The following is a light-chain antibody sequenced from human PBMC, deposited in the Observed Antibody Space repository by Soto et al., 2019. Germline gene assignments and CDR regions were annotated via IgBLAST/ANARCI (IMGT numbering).Light chain of an antibody. J-gene: IGKJ5*01. V-gene: IGKV4-1*01. CDR3: QQYYNNFPIT. CDR1: QSVLYSSNNKNY. CDR2: WAS. Sequence: DIVMTQSPEFLAVSLGERATINCKSSQSVLYSSNNKNYLAWYQQKPGQPPKLLIYWASTRESGVPDRFSGSGSGTDFTLTISSLQAEDVAVYYCQQYYNNFPITFGQGTRLEIK.